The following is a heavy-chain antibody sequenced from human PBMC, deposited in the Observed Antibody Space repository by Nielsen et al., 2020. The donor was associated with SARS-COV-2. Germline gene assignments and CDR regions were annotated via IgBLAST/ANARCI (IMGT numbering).Heavy chain of an antibody. J-gene: IGHJ4*02. V-gene: IGHV3-74*01. CDR1: GFTFSNSW. D-gene: IGHD1-1*01. CDR3: TNWNDGY. Sequence: GESLKISCAASGFTFSNSWMHWVRQAPGKGLVWVSRISPDGDIVNYADSVRDRFTTSRDNAKNTLYLQMNSLRAEDTAVYFCTNWNDGYWGQGTPVTVSS. CDR2: ISPDGDIV.